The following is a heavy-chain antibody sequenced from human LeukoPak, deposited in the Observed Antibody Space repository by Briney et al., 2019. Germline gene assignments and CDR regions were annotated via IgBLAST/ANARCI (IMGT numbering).Heavy chain of an antibody. Sequence: GGSLRLSCAASGFTFSSYSMNWVRQAPGKGLEWVSSISNSSSYSYYADSAKGRFTISRDNTKNSLYLQMNSLRAEDTAVYYCVRDFPGSSSVDYWGQGTLVTVSS. CDR1: GFTFSSYS. V-gene: IGHV3-21*01. CDR2: ISNSSSYS. CDR3: VRDFPGSSSVDY. J-gene: IGHJ4*02. D-gene: IGHD6-6*01.